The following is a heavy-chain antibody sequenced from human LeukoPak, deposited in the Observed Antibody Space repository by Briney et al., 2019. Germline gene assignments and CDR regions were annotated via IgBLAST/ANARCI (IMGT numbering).Heavy chain of an antibody. V-gene: IGHV3-48*01. J-gene: IGHJ4*02. Sequence: GGSLRLSCEASGFTFSSYSMNWVRQAPGRGLEWVSYISSDSRTKDYADSVKGRFTISRDNGKNSLYLQMNSLKAEDTAVYYCSKVDSNWYGGDYWGQGTLVTVSS. CDR1: GFTFSSYS. CDR2: ISSDSRTK. D-gene: IGHD6-13*01. CDR3: SKVDSNWYGGDY.